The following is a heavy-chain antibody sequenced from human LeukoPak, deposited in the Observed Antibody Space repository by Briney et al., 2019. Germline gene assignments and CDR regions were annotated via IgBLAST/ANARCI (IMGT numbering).Heavy chain of an antibody. D-gene: IGHD3-10*01. Sequence: PRASVKVSCKASGGTFSSYAISWVRQAPGQGLEWMGWINTNTGNPTYAQGFTGRFVFSLDTSVSTAYLQISSLKAEDTAVYYCARVNRLLWFGTQYYYYMDVWGKGTTVTVSS. V-gene: IGHV7-4-1*02. CDR1: GGTFSSYA. J-gene: IGHJ6*03. CDR3: ARVNRLLWFGTQYYYYMDV. CDR2: INTNTGNP.